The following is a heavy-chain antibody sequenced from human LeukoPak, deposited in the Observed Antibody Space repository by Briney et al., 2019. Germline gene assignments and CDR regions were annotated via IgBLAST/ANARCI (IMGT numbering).Heavy chain of an antibody. D-gene: IGHD5-12*01. V-gene: IGHV3-30*18. Sequence: GGSLRLSCAASGFTVSSNYMSWVRQAPGKGLEWVAVISYDGSNKYYADSVKGRFTISRDNSKNTLYLQMNSLRAEDTAVYYCAKGPRVAKEAAFDIWGQGTMVTVSS. J-gene: IGHJ3*02. CDR3: AKGPRVAKEAAFDI. CDR2: ISYDGSNK. CDR1: GFTVSSNY.